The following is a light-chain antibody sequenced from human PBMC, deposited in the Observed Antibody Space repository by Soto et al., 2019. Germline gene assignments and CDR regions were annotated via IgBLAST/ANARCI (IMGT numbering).Light chain of an antibody. CDR3: QQRSNWPPEVT. Sequence: EIVMTQSTATLSVSPGERATLSCRASQSVSSNLAWYQQKPGQAPRLLIYGASTRATGIPARFSGSGSGTEFTLTINSLQSEDFAVYYCQQRSNWPPEVTFGQGTRLEIK. CDR2: GAS. CDR1: QSVSSN. V-gene: IGKV3-15*01. J-gene: IGKJ5*01.